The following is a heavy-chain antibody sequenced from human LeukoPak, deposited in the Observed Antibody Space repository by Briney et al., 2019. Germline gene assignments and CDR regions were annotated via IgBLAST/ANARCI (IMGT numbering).Heavy chain of an antibody. CDR2: ISASGGST. D-gene: IGHD6-13*01. J-gene: IGHJ3*02. V-gene: IGHV3-23*01. CDR1: GFTFSNAW. Sequence: GGSLRLSCAASGFTFSNAWMSWVRQAPGKGLEWVSVISASGGSTYYADSVKGRFTISRDNSKNTVFLQMNSLRAEDTAVYYCARAAYSSRDRGPFDIWGQGTMVTVSS. CDR3: ARAAYSSRDRGPFDI.